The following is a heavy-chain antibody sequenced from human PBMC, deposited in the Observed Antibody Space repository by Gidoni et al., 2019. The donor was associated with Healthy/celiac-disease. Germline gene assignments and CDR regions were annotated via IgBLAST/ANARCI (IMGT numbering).Heavy chain of an antibody. CDR2: INHSGST. J-gene: IGHJ6*02. V-gene: IGHV4-34*01. D-gene: IGHD6-6*01. CDR1: GGSFSGYY. Sequence: QVQLQQWGAGLLKPSETLSLTCAVYGGSFSGYYWSWIRQPPGKGLEWIGEINHSGSTNYNPSLKSRVTISVDTSKNQFSLKLSSVTAADTAVYYCARGAGSSLFYYYYGMDVWGQGTTVTVSS. CDR3: ARGAGSSLFYYYYGMDV.